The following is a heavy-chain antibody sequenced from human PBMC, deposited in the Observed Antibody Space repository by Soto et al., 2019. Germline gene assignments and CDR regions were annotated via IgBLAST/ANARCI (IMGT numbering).Heavy chain of an antibody. CDR1: GFSLSTSGVG. V-gene: IGHV2-5*02. J-gene: IGHJ2*01. CDR2: IYWDDDK. Sequence: QITLKESGPTLVKPTQTLTLTCTFSGFSLSTSGVGVGWIRQPPGKALEWLALIYWDDDKRYSPSLKSRLTITKDTTKNQVVLTMTTMDPVDTATYYCAHRVGSGTFDLWGRGTLVTVSS. D-gene: IGHD6-19*01. CDR3: AHRVGSGTFDL.